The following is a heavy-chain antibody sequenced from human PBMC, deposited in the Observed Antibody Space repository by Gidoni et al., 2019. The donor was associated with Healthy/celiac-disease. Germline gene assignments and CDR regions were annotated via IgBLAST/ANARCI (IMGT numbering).Heavy chain of an antibody. J-gene: IGHJ4*02. CDR3: AKLWGTARDY. V-gene: IGHV3-30*18. Sequence: QVQLVESGGGVVQPGRSLRLSCAASGFTFSSYGMHWVRQAPGKGLEWVAVISYDGSNKYYADSVKGRFTISRDNSKNTLYLQMNSLRAEDTAVYYCAKLWGTARDYWGQGTLVTVSS. CDR2: ISYDGSNK. D-gene: IGHD2-21*01. CDR1: GFTFSSYG.